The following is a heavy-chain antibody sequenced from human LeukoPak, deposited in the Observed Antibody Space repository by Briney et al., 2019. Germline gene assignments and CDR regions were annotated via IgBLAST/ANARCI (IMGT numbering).Heavy chain of an antibody. CDR3: ASNRGVAVAGTGDAFDI. CDR1: GFTFSSYW. J-gene: IGHJ3*02. V-gene: IGHV3-30-3*01. D-gene: IGHD6-19*01. CDR2: ISYDGSNK. Sequence: GGSLRLSCAASGFTFSSYWMSWVRQAPGKGLEWVAVISYDGSNKYYADSVKGRFTISRDNSKNTLYLQMNSLRAEDTAVYYCASNRGVAVAGTGDAFDIWGQGTMVTVSS.